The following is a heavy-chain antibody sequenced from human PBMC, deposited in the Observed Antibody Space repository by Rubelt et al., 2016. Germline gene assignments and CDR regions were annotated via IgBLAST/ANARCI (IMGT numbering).Heavy chain of an antibody. Sequence: VQLKQGGARLLKPSETLSLTCGVYGGSLSGNPWIWIRQSPGKGLEWVANINPEGSEKGYVDSVKGRFTVSRDNAKNSLIRQMSSLRAEDTAVYYCAAWVSTPNYWGQGALVTVSS. CDR1: GGSLSGNP. D-gene: IGHD5/OR15-5a*01. J-gene: IGHJ4*02. CDR2: INPEGSEK. V-gene: IGHV3-7*01. CDR3: AAWVSTPNY.